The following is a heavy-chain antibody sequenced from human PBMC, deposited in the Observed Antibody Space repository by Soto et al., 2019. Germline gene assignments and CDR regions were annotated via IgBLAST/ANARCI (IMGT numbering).Heavy chain of an antibody. J-gene: IGHJ5*02. D-gene: IGHD3-10*01. CDR2: INHSGST. CDR1: GWSFSGYY. V-gene: IGHV4-34*01. CDR3: ARGSARGSGINWFDH. Sequence: XETLCLTCSVDGWSFSGYYWSWIRQPPGKGLEWIGEINHSGSTNYNPSLKSRVTISVDTSKNQFSLKLSSVTAADTAVYYCARGSARGSGINWFDHWGQGTLVTVSS.